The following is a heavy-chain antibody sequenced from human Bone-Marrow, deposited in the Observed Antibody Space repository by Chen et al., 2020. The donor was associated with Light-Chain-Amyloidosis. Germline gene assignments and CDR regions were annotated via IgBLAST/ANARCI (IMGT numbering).Heavy chain of an antibody. CDR1: GFAFSSYA. CDR3: AKDISYDDILPGYPADAFDI. Sequence: EVQLVESGGGLLQRGGSLRLSCAASGFAFSSYAMSWVRQAPGKGLEWVSTISGSGGSRYYGDAVEGRFTISRDNSKNALFLQMNRLRAEDTAVYYCAKDISYDDILPGYPADAFDIWGQGTMVTVSS. CDR2: ISGSGGSR. V-gene: IGHV3-23*04. D-gene: IGHD3-9*01. J-gene: IGHJ3*02.